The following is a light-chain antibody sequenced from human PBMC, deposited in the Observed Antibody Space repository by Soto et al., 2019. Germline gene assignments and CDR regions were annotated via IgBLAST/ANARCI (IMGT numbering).Light chain of an antibody. Sequence: EIVMTQSPANLSVSPGERATLSCRASQSVSSNLAWYQQKPGQAPRLLLYGASTRATGIPARFSGSGSGTEFNLTISSLQSEDFAVYYCQQYNNWPPADTFGQGTKLEIK. CDR1: QSVSSN. J-gene: IGKJ2*01. CDR2: GAS. CDR3: QQYNNWPPADT. V-gene: IGKV3-15*01.